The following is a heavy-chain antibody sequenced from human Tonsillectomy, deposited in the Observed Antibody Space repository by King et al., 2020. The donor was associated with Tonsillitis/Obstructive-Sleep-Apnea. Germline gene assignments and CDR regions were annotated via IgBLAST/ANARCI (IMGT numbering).Heavy chain of an antibody. CDR3: AGGRVWFGESPPPYFDY. Sequence: VQLVESGGVLIQPGGSLRLSCAASGFTVSSNYMSWVRQAPGKGLEWVSVIYSGGSTYYADSVKGRFTLSRDNSKNTLYLQMNSLRAEDTAVDYCAGGRVWFGESPPPYFDYWGQGTLVTVSS. V-gene: IGHV3-53*01. CDR2: IYSGGST. CDR1: GFTVSSNY. D-gene: IGHD3-10*01. J-gene: IGHJ4*02.